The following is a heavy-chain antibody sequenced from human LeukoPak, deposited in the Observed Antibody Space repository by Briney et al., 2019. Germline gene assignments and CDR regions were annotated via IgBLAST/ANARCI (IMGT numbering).Heavy chain of an antibody. CDR1: GFTFSTYG. J-gene: IGHJ4*02. D-gene: IGHD7-27*01. CDR3: ARDWGNWGYGLYFDH. V-gene: IGHV3-30*03. Sequence: PGGSLRLSCAASGFTFSTYGMHWVRQAPGKGLEWVAVISHDGNNKYYVDSVKGRFTISRDNSKNTLYLQMNSLRAEDTAVYYCARDWGNWGYGLYFDHWGQGTLVTVSS. CDR2: ISHDGNNK.